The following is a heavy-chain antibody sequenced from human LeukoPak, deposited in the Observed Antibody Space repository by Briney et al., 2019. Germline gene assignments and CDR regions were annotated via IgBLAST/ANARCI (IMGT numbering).Heavy chain of an antibody. Sequence: GGSLRLSCAASGFTFSSYGMHWVRQAPGKGLEWVAFIRYDGSNKYYADSVKGRFTISRDNSKNTLYLQMNSLRAEDTAVYYCAKDKAPSDYYYMDVWGKGTTVTVSS. V-gene: IGHV3-30*02. CDR1: GFTFSSYG. J-gene: IGHJ6*03. CDR3: AKDKAPSDYYYMDV. CDR2: IRYDGSNK.